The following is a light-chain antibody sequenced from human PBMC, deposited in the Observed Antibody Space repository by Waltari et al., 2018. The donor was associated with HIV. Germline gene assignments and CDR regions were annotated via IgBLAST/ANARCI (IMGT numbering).Light chain of an antibody. CDR2: WAS. V-gene: IGKV4-1*01. Sequence: DIVMTQSPDSMAVYLGERATIHCKSSQSVLYRSHNKNYLAWFQQRPGQPPKLLIYWASTRESGVPDRFTGSGSETDFTLTISSLQAEDVAVYYCQQYYSTITFGQGTRLEIK. CDR1: QSVLYRSHNKNY. J-gene: IGKJ5*01. CDR3: QQYYSTIT.